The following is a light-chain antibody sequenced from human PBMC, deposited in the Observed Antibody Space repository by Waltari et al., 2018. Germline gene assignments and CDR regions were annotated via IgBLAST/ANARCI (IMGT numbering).Light chain of an antibody. CDR2: GAS. V-gene: IGKV3-15*01. CDR3: QQYNNWPLT. Sequence: EIVLTQYPATLSVSPGGTATLSCRASENIISNLAWYQQRPGQAPRLLIHGASTRATAFPPRFSGSGSGTEFTLTINSLQSEDFAVYYCQQYNNWPLTFGQGTRLEIK. CDR1: ENIISN. J-gene: IGKJ5*01.